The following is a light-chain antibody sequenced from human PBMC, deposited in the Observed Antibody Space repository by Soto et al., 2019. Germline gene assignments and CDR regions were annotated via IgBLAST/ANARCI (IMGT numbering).Light chain of an antibody. J-gene: IGLJ3*02. Sequence: QSVLTQPPSASGSPGRSVTISCTGTSSDVGGYDYVSWFQQHPGKAPKLIIYEVTKRPSGVPDRFSASKSGNTASLTVSGLQADYEADYYCSSFVAGNNYWVFGGGTKLTVL. CDR2: EVT. CDR3: SSFVAGNNYWV. V-gene: IGLV2-8*01. CDR1: SSDVGGYDY.